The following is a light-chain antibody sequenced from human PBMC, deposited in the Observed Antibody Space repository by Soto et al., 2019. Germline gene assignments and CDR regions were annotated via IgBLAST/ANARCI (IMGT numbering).Light chain of an antibody. CDR3: ISHATVTTLSV. J-gene: IGLJ1*01. V-gene: IGLV2-14*03. Sequence: QSALTQPASVSRSPGQSITISCTGTSSDVGGYNFVSWYQHHPGKAPKLIIYDVTNRPSGISNRFSGSKSGNTASLTISGVQAEDEADYYCISHATVTTLSVFGTGSKVPV. CDR2: DVT. CDR1: SSDVGGYNF.